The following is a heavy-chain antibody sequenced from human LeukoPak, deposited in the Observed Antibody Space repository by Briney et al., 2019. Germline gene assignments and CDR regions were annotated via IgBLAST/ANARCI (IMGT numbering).Heavy chain of an antibody. Sequence: VASVKVSCKASGGTFSSYAISWVRQAPGQGLEWMGRINPNSGGTNYAQKFQGRVTMTRDTSISTAYMELSRLRSDDTAVYYCARDYSSGWDFDYWGQGTLVTVSS. CDR1: GGTFSSYA. J-gene: IGHJ4*02. CDR3: ARDYSSGWDFDY. D-gene: IGHD6-19*01. V-gene: IGHV1-2*06. CDR2: INPNSGGT.